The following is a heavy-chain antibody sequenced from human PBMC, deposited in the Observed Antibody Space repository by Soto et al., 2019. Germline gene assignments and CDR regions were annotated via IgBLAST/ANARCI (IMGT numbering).Heavy chain of an antibody. V-gene: IGHV5-51*01. CDR3: ARHGTYYDYVWGSYRESYYYGMDV. J-gene: IGHJ6*02. CDR2: IYPGDSDT. CDR1: GYSFTSYW. Sequence: GESLKISCKGSGYSFTSYWIGWVRQMPGKGLEWMGIIYPGDSDTRYSPSFQGQVTISADKSISTAYLQWSSLKASDTAMYYCARHGTYYDYVWGSYRESYYYGMDVWGQGTTVTVSS. D-gene: IGHD3-16*02.